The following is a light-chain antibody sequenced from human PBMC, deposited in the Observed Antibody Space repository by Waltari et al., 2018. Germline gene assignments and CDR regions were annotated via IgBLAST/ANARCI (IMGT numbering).Light chain of an antibody. V-gene: IGKV3-11*01. CDR3: QQRSNWPLT. CDR2: DAS. J-gene: IGKJ4*01. CDR1: QSVSSY. Sequence: ELVLTQSPATLSLSPGEIATLSCRASQSVSSYLAWYQQKPGQAPRLLIYDASNRATGIPARFSGSGSGTDFTLTISSLEPEDFAVYYCQQRSNWPLTFGGGTKVEIK.